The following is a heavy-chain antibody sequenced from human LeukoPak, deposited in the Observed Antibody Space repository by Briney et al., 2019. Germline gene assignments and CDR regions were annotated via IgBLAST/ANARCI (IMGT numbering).Heavy chain of an antibody. CDR3: ATSGWYLLPGIY. CDR1: GGSLSGYY. CDR2: INQSGNT. V-gene: IGHV4-34*01. D-gene: IGHD6-19*01. J-gene: IGHJ4*02. Sequence: KPSETLSLTCGVYGGSLSGYYWTWIRQSPGKVLEWIGEINQSGNTNYSPSLKSRVTISADTSKNQFSLKLSSVTAADTAVFYCATSGWYLLPGIYWGQGTLVTVSS.